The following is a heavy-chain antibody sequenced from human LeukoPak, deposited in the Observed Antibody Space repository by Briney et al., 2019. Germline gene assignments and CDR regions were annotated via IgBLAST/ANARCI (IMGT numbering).Heavy chain of an antibody. V-gene: IGHV3-15*01. CDR2: IKSKTDGGTT. Sequence: GGSLRLSCAASGFTFSNAWMSWVRQAPGKGLEWVGRIKSKTDGGTTDYVAPVKGRFTISRDDSKNTLYLQMNSLKTEDTAVYYCAKDVTSSYSSSSYFDWWGQGTLVTVSS. CDR1: GFTFSNAW. CDR3: AKDVTSSYSSSSYFDW. J-gene: IGHJ4*02. D-gene: IGHD6-13*01.